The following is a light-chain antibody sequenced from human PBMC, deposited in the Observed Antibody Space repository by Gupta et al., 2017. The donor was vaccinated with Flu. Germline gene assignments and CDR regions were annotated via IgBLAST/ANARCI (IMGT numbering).Light chain of an antibody. Sequence: SITISCSGDTTNLVVYNYVSWYQQHPGTAPKLIMSDVSNRPSGVSTRFSGSKSGNTASLTISGLQAEDEADYYCTSYTTFSTYVFGAETKVTVL. CDR3: TSYTTFSTYV. CDR2: DVS. CDR1: TTNLVVYNY. J-gene: IGLJ1*01. V-gene: IGLV2-14*03.